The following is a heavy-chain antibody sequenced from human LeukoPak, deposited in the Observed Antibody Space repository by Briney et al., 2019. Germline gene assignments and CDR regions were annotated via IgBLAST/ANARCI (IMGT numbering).Heavy chain of an antibody. D-gene: IGHD7-27*01. V-gene: IGHV3-23*01. Sequence: GGSLRLSCAASGFASGFTFSDSAVSWVRQAPGKGPEWAASVSGRGATTYYADSVRGRFTISRDNSKNTLYLQMISPGADDTAVYFCAKAPATGEGYYFYYMDVWGKGTTVTVSS. CDR1: GFTFSDSA. CDR3: AKAPATGEGYYFYYMDV. CDR2: VSGRGATT. J-gene: IGHJ6*03.